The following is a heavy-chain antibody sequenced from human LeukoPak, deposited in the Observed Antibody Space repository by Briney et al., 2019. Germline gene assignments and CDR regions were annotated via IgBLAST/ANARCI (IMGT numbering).Heavy chain of an antibody. CDR1: GYTFTSYY. CDR2: INPSGGST. CDR3: ARESIAAPPGDY. J-gene: IGHJ4*02. Sequence: ASVKVSCKASGYTFTSYYMHWVRQAPGQGLEWTGIINPSGGSTSYAQKFQGRVTMTRDTSTSTVYMELSSLRSEDTAVYYCARESIAAPPGDYWGQGTLVTVSS. V-gene: IGHV1-46*01. D-gene: IGHD6-6*01.